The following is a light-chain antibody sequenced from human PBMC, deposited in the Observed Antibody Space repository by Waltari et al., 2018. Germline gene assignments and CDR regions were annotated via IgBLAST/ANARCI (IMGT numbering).Light chain of an antibody. CDR2: EVN. V-gene: IGLV2-8*01. J-gene: IGLJ3*02. CDR1: RSDIGGFHY. CDR3: SSYGGRNNLL. Sequence: QSALTQPPSASGSPGQSVTISCPGTRSDIGGFHYVSWYQQNPGQAPKLLIYEVNKRPSGIPDRFSGSKSGNTASLTVSGLQAEDEAEYYCSSYGGRNNLLFGEGTKLTVL.